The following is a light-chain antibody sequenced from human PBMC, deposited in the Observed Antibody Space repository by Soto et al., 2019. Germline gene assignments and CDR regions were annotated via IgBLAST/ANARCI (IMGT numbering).Light chain of an antibody. CDR2: EVS. V-gene: IGLV2-8*01. J-gene: IGLJ3*02. CDR3: SSYEGSNNLV. Sequence: QSALTQPPSASGSPGQSVTISCTGTSSDVGGYNYVSWYQQHPGKAPKLMIYEVSQRPSGVPDRFSGSKSANTASLTVSGLQAEDEADYYCSSYEGSNNLVFGGGTKLTVL. CDR1: SSDVGGYNY.